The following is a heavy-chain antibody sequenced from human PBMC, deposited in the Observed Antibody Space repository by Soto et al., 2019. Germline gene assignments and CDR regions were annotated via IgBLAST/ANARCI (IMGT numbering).Heavy chain of an antibody. CDR1: GYTFTSYD. Sequence: ASVKVSCKASGYTFTSYDINWVRQATGQGLEWMGWMNTNSGNTGYAQKFQGRVTMTRNTSISTAYMELSSLRSEDTAVYYCARSSITMIVVVIPAYYYYGMDVWGQGTTVTVSS. CDR3: ARSSITMIVVVIPAYYYYGMDV. CDR2: MNTNSGNT. J-gene: IGHJ6*02. D-gene: IGHD3-22*01. V-gene: IGHV1-8*01.